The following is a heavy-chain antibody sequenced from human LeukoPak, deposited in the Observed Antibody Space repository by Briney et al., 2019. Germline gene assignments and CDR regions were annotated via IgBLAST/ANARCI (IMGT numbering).Heavy chain of an antibody. V-gene: IGHV3-30-3*01. CDR1: GFTFSSYA. D-gene: IGHD6-13*01. CDR2: ISYDGSNK. Sequence: PGRSLRLSCAASGFTFSSYAMHWVRQAPGKGLEWVAVISYDGSNKYYADSVKGRFTISRDNSKNTLYLQMNSLRAEDTAVYYCARHEGSSWYRGVDFDYWGQGTLVTVSS. CDR3: ARHEGSSWYRGVDFDY. J-gene: IGHJ4*02.